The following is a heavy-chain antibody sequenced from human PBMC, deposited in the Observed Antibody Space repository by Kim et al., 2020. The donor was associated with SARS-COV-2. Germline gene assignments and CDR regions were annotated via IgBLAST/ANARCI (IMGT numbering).Heavy chain of an antibody. Sequence: RPSFQGQVTIAADKSISTAYLQWSSLKASDTAMYYCARLLGATTPYYFDYWGQGTLVTVSS. D-gene: IGHD1-26*01. J-gene: IGHJ4*02. V-gene: IGHV5-51*01. CDR3: ARLLGATTPYYFDY.